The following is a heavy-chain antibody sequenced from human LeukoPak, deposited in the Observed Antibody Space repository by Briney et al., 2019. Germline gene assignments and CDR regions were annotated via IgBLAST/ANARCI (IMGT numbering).Heavy chain of an antibody. Sequence: GGSLRLSCAASGFTFNTYIMHWVRQFPDKGLEWVAFVSYAGGIKYYADSVKGRFTISRDNSKNTLYLQLNSLRPEDTAVYSCAKDGGSGTYSLDYWGQGTLVTVSS. V-gene: IGHV3-30*02. CDR1: GFTFNTYI. CDR3: AKDGGSGTYSLDY. J-gene: IGHJ4*02. CDR2: VSYAGGIK. D-gene: IGHD3-10*01.